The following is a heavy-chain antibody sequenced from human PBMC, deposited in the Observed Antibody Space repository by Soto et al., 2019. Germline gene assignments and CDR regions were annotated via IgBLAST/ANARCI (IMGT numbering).Heavy chain of an antibody. CDR1: GYTFTSYY. J-gene: IGHJ4*02. Sequence: GASVKVSCKASGYTFTSYYMHWVRQAPGQGLEWMGIINPSSGSTNYAQKFQGRVTITRDTSASTAYMELSSLRSEDTAVYYCARGPGGPDGPGDYWGQGTLVTVSS. CDR3: ARGPGGPDGPGDY. D-gene: IGHD2-15*01. V-gene: IGHV1-46*01. CDR2: INPSSGST.